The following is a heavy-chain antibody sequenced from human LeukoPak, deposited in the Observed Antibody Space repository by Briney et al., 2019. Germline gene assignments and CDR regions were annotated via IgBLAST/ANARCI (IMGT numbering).Heavy chain of an antibody. D-gene: IGHD5-12*01. V-gene: IGHV4-59*01. CDR2: ISYSGST. Sequence: SETLSLTCTVSGGSISSYYWSWIRQPPGKGLEWIWYISYSGSTNYNPFLKSRVSISLDTSKNQFSLKLSSVTAADTAVYYCARDNYSGHGWFDPWGQGTLVTVSS. CDR1: GGSISSYY. CDR3: ARDNYSGHGWFDP. J-gene: IGHJ5*02.